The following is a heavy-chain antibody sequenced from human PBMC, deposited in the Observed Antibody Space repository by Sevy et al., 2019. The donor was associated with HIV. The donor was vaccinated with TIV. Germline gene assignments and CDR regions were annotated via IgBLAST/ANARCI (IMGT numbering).Heavy chain of an antibody. Sequence: ASVKVSCRASGNTFTAYYVHWVRQAPGQGLEWMGWLNPNSGATKYAQKFQGRVTMTRDTSFSAVYMDLSRLTSADTAVYYCALGTIFEPNYFDPWGQRTLVTVSS. CDR1: GNTFTAYY. CDR2: LNPNSGAT. V-gene: IGHV1-2*02. J-gene: IGHJ5*02. CDR3: ALGTIFEPNYFDP. D-gene: IGHD3-3*01.